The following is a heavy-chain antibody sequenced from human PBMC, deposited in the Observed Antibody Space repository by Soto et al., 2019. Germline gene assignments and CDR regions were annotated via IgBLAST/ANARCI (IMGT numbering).Heavy chain of an antibody. D-gene: IGHD2-21*01. CDR1: GFTFSSNW. Sequence: EVQLVESGGGLVPPGGSLRLSCVASGFTFSSNWMHWVRQVPGKGLVWVSRINTDGYATDYADSGKGRFTTSRDNAKNMLYLQMNSLRLEDTAVYDCARDGEGYWGQGALVTVSS. CDR2: INTDGYAT. J-gene: IGHJ4*02. CDR3: ARDGEGY. V-gene: IGHV3-74*01.